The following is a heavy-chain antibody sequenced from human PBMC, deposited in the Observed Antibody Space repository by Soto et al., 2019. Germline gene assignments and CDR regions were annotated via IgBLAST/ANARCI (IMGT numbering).Heavy chain of an antibody. CDR2: IRSSSST. V-gene: IGHV3-21*01. CDR1: GFSFSGYS. J-gene: IGHJ4*02. CDR3: ARLPHYGYGDYVGH. Sequence: VQLVESGGGLVKAGGSLTLSCAASGFSFSGYSMHWVRQAPGKGLEWISSIRSSSSTYYADSVKGRFTISRDNARKSVSLQMDSLTAEDTATYFCARLPHYGYGDYVGHWGQGTQVTVSS. D-gene: IGHD4-17*01.